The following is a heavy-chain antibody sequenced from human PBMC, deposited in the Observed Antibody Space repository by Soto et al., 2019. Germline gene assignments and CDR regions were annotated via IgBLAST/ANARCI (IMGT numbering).Heavy chain of an antibody. Sequence: SETLSLTCTVSGGSISSGVYYLSWIRQHPGKGLEWIGYIYYSGSTYYNPSLKSRVTISVDTSKNQFSLKLSSVTAADTAVYYCARDRVDGYNPPGAFDIWGQGTMVTVS. D-gene: IGHD5-12*01. CDR1: GGSISSGVYY. J-gene: IGHJ3*02. CDR3: ARDRVDGYNPPGAFDI. CDR2: IYYSGST. V-gene: IGHV4-31*03.